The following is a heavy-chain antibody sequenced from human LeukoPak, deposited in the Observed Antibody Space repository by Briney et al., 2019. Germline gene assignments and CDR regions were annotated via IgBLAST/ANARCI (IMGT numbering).Heavy chain of an antibody. Sequence: GESLKISCKGSGYSFTSYWIGWVRQMPGKGLEWMGIIYPGDSDTRYSPSFQGQVTISANKSISTAYLQWSSLKASDTAMYYCARRVTTSDDAFDIWGQGTMVTVSS. CDR1: GYSFTSYW. J-gene: IGHJ3*02. D-gene: IGHD1-14*01. CDR3: ARRVTTSDDAFDI. CDR2: IYPGDSDT. V-gene: IGHV5-51*01.